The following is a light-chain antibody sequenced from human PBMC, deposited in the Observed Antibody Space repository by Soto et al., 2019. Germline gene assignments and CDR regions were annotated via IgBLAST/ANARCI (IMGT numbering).Light chain of an antibody. CDR2: DAS. CDR3: QQRSNWPPIT. J-gene: IGKJ5*01. CDR1: PSASSY. V-gene: IGKV3-11*01. Sequence: IVRTHTQANLSVSQWQRFTLSCSSSPSASSYLVWYPQQPGQAPRLLIYDASNRATGIPARFSGSGSGTDFTLTISSLEPEDFAVYYCQQRSNWPPITFGQGTRLEIK.